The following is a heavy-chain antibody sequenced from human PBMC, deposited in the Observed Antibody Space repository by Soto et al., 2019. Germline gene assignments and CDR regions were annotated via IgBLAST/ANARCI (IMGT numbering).Heavy chain of an antibody. CDR3: ARSERGYSYGSDVFDI. V-gene: IGHV5-51*01. CDR1: GNSFTSYW. D-gene: IGHD5-18*01. CDR2: IYPGDSDT. Sequence: PGESLKISCQGSGNSFTSYWIGWVRQMPGKGLEWMGIIYPGDSDTRYSPSFQGQVTMSADKSISTAYLQWSSLKASDTAMYYCARSERGYSYGSDVFDIWGQGTMVTVSS. J-gene: IGHJ3*02.